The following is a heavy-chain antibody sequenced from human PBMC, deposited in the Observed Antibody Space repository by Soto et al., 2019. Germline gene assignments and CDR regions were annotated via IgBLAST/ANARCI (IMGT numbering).Heavy chain of an antibody. CDR3: AKDAHDFWSGYPNPAFDY. CDR2: ISYDGSNK. J-gene: IGHJ4*02. V-gene: IGHV3-30*18. Sequence: HPGGSLRLSCAASGFTFSSYGMHWVRQAPGKGLEWVAVISYDGSNKYYADSVKGRFTISRDNSKNTLYLQMNSLRAEDTAVYYCAKDAHDFWSGYPNPAFDYWGQGTLVTVSS. D-gene: IGHD3-3*01. CDR1: GFTFSSYG.